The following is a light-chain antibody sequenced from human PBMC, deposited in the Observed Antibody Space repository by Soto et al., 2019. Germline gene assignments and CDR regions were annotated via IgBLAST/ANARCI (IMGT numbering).Light chain of an antibody. CDR1: QSVSSN. CDR2: DAS. CDR3: LQHNSYPRT. V-gene: IGKV3D-15*01. J-gene: IGKJ1*01. Sequence: EIVMTQSPATLSVSPGERATLSCRASQSVSSNLAWYQQKPGQAPRLLIYDASNRATGIPARFSGSGSGTDFSLTISSLQPEDSATYFCLQHNSYPRTFGQGTKVDIK.